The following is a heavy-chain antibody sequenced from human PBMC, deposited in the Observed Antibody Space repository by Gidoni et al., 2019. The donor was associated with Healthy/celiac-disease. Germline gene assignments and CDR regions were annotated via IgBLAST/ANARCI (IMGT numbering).Heavy chain of an antibody. CDR3: ARGYVGTYYYYGMDV. CDR1: GGAFSGYY. D-gene: IGHD2-8*01. CDR2: IIHSGST. V-gene: IGHV4-34*01. Sequence: QVQLQQWGAGLLKPSETLSLTCAVYGGAFSGYYWSWIRQPPGKGLEWIGEIIHSGSTNYNPSLKSRVTISVDTSKNQFSLKLSSVTAADTAVYYCARGYVGTYYYYGMDVWGQGTTVTVSS. J-gene: IGHJ6*02.